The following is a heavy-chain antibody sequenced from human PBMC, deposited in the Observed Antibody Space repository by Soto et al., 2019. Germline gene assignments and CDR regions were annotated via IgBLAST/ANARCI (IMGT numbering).Heavy chain of an antibody. CDR2: IIPIFGTA. D-gene: IGHD2-15*01. Sequence: QVQLVQSGAEVKKPGSSVKVSCKAPGGTFSSYAISWVRQAPGQGLEWMGGIIPIFGTAKYAQKFQGRVTITADESTSTGYMELSSLRSEDTAVYYCARSHGGSSSLEIYYYYYYGMDVWGQGTTVTVAS. CDR1: GGTFSSYA. CDR3: ARSHGGSSSLEIYYYYYYGMDV. J-gene: IGHJ6*02. V-gene: IGHV1-69*01.